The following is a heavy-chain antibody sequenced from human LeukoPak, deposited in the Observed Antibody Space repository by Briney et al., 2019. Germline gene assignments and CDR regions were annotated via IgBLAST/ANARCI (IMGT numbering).Heavy chain of an antibody. CDR3: ARDRGVGGYFDWFPSHPDNYYYYYMDV. CDR1: GGTFSSYA. J-gene: IGHJ6*03. Sequence: SVKVSCKASGGTFSSYAISWVRQAPGQGLEWMGGIIPIFGTANYAQKFQGRVTMTRDTSISTAYMELSRLRSDDTAVYYCARDRGVGGYFDWFPSHPDNYYYYYMDVWGKGTTVTISS. D-gene: IGHD3-9*01. CDR2: IIPIFGTA. V-gene: IGHV1-69*05.